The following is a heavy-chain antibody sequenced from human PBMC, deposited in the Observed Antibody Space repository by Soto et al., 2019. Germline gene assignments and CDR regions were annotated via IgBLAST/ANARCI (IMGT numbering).Heavy chain of an antibody. CDR3: AKEWSYSSGWSHVDY. Sequence: HPGGSLRLSCAASGFTFSSYAMSWFRQAPGKGLEWVSAISGSGGSTYYADSVKGRFTISRDNSKNTLYLQMNSLRAEDTAVYYCAKEWSYSSGWSHVDYWGQGTLVTVSS. J-gene: IGHJ4*02. D-gene: IGHD6-19*01. CDR1: GFTFSSYA. V-gene: IGHV3-23*01. CDR2: ISGSGGST.